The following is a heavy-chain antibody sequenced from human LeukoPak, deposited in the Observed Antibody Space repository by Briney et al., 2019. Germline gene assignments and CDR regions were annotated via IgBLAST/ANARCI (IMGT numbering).Heavy chain of an antibody. J-gene: IGHJ6*03. CDR1: GGSITSANW. D-gene: IGHD6-25*01. CDR3: ARDANGSDLHYYHMDV. CDR2: IYHTGNT. V-gene: IGHV4-4*02. Sequence: PSGTLSLTCAVSGGSITSANWCSWVRQSPGQGLEWIGEIYHTGNTNYNPSLNSRVSISLDTSKNQFSLRLTSVTAADTAVYFCARDANGSDLHYYHMDVWGKGTTVTVSS.